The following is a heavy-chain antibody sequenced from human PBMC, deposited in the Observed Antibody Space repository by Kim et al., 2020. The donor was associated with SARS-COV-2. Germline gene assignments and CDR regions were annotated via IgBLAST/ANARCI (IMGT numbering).Heavy chain of an antibody. CDR1: GYTFTGYY. Sequence: ASVKVSCKASGYTFTGYYMHWVRQAPGQGLEWMGWINPNSGGTNYAQKFQGRVTMTRDTSISTAYMELSRLRSDDTAVYYCARDGSYDYGDGDAFDIWGQGTMVTVSS. J-gene: IGHJ3*02. D-gene: IGHD4-17*01. CDR3: ARDGSYDYGDGDAFDI. CDR2: INPNSGGT. V-gene: IGHV1-2*02.